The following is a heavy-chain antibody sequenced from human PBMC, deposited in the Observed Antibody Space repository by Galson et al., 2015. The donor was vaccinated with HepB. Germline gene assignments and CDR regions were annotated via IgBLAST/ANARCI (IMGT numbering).Heavy chain of an antibody. Sequence: SLRLSCAASGFTFSSHGMHWVRQAPGKGLEWVAVISYDGDTEYYADSVKGRFTISRDNSKNTLYLQMNYLTPEDTAVYYCARDETVTTGFVVDWGQGTLVTVST. CDR2: ISYDGDTE. D-gene: IGHD4-17*01. CDR3: ARDETVTTGFVVD. CDR1: GFTFSSHG. J-gene: IGHJ4*02. V-gene: IGHV3-30*03.